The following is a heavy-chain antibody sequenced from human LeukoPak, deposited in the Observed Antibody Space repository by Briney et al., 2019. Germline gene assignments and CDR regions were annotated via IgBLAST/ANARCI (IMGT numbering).Heavy chain of an antibody. J-gene: IGHJ4*02. V-gene: IGHV3-21*01. CDR1: IILHRFS. CDR2: ISNSGNYI. D-gene: IGHD3-22*01. Sequence: PGGFLRPFRASPWIILHRFSMKLGRPGPGEGLGWVSSISNSGNYIYYADSVKGRFTISRDNAKNSLYLQINSLRAEDTAVYFCARGLDYYDNSGYYSDFDYWGQGTLVTVSS. CDR3: ARGLDYYDNSGYYSDFDY.